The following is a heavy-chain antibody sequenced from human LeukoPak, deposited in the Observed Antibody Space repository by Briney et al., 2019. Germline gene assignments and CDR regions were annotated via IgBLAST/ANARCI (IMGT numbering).Heavy chain of an antibody. J-gene: IGHJ4*02. V-gene: IGHV3-48*04. CDR2: ISPSSDAI. CDR1: GFTFSGYS. CDR3: ARAVAGFDY. Sequence: GGSLRLSCAASGFTFSGYSMNWVRQAPGKGLEWVSYISPSSDAIHYADSVKGRFTISRDNAKNSLYLQMNSLRAEDTAVYYCARAVAGFDYWGQGTLVTVSS. D-gene: IGHD6-19*01.